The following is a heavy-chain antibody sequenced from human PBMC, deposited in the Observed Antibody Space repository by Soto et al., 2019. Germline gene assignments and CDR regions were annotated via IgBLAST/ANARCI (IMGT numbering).Heavy chain of an antibody. CDR1: GFIYRNFW. Sequence: DVHLVESGGGLIQPGGSLRLSCAASGFIYRNFWMNWVRQVPGNGLEWVANINYDGSEKNYVDFVKGRFTISRDNARNSLYLEMDSLRAEDTAVYYCASSYAHCGQGTLVTVSS. V-gene: IGHV3-7*03. D-gene: IGHD4-17*01. CDR3: ASSYAH. J-gene: IGHJ4*02. CDR2: INYDGSEK.